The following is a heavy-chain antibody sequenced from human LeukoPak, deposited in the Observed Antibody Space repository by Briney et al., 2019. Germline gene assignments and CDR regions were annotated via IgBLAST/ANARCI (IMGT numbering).Heavy chain of an antibody. D-gene: IGHD3-10*02. Sequence: ASVKVSCKASGCTFTSYAMNWVRQPPGQGLEWMGWINTNTGNPTYAQGFTGRFVFSLDTSVSTAYLQISSLKADDTAVYYCARAMSFYQYYYMDVWGKGTTVTVSS. J-gene: IGHJ6*03. CDR2: INTNTGNP. CDR1: GCTFTSYA. CDR3: ARAMSFYQYYYMDV. V-gene: IGHV7-4-1*02.